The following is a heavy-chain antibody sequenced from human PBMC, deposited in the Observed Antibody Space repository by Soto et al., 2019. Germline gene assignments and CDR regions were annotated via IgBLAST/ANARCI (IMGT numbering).Heavy chain of an antibody. J-gene: IGHJ4*02. CDR1: GFTFSSYW. V-gene: IGHV3-7*01. CDR2: IKQDGSER. D-gene: IGHD1-1*01. CDR3: ARDNNWNDVGDY. Sequence: GGSLRLSCAASGFTFSSYWMSWVRQAPGKGLEWVANIKQDGSERYYVDSVKGRFTISRDSAKNSLYLQMNSLRAEDTAVYYCARDNNWNDVGDYWGQGTLVTAPQ.